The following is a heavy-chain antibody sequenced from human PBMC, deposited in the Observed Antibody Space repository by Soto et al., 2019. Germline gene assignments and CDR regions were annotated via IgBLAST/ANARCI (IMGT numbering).Heavy chain of an antibody. J-gene: IGHJ4*02. Sequence: PGGSLRLSCAASGFTFSSYAMSWVRQAPGKGLEWVSAISGSGGSTYYADSVKGRFTISRDNSKNTLYLQMNSLRAEDTAVYYCAKKSTDFWSGYSYFDYWGQGTLVTVSS. D-gene: IGHD3-3*01. CDR2: ISGSGGST. V-gene: IGHV3-23*01. CDR1: GFTFSSYA. CDR3: AKKSTDFWSGYSYFDY.